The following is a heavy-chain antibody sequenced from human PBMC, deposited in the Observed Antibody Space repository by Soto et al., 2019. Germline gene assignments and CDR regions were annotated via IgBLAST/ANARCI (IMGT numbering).Heavy chain of an antibody. CDR2: IYYSGST. V-gene: IGHV4-31*03. CDR1: GGSIRSGSHY. Sequence: LSLTCTVSGGSIRSGSHYWSWIRQHPGKGLEWIGYIYYSGSTYYNPSLKSRITISISTSKNQFSLKLTSVTAADTAVYYCAREGGDGIDYWGQGTLVTVSS. CDR3: AREGGDGIDY. J-gene: IGHJ4*02. D-gene: IGHD3-16*01.